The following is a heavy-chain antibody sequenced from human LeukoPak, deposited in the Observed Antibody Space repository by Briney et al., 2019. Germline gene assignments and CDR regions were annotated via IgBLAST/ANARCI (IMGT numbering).Heavy chain of an antibody. CDR3: AKSTGTAMVTAYFDY. D-gene: IGHD5-18*01. V-gene: IGHV3-9*01. Sequence: GGSLRLSCAASEFTFDDYAMHWVRQAPGKGLEWVSGISWNSGSIGYADSVKGRFTISRDNAKNSLYLQMNSLRAEDTALYYCAKSTGTAMVTAYFDYWGQGTLVTVSS. CDR1: EFTFDDYA. J-gene: IGHJ4*02. CDR2: ISWNSGSI.